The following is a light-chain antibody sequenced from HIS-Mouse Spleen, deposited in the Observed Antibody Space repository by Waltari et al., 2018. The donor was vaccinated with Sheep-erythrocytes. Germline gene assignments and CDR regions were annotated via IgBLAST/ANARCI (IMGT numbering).Light chain of an antibody. J-gene: IGLJ3*02. CDR2: EGS. V-gene: IGLV2-23*01. Sequence: QSALTQPASVSGSPGQSITISCTGTSSDVGSYNLVSWYQQHPGKDPKLMIYEGSKRPSGFSHRFSGSKSGNTASLTISGLQAEDEADYYCCSYAGSSTPWVFGGGTKLTVL. CDR3: CSYAGSSTPWV. CDR1: SSDVGSYNL.